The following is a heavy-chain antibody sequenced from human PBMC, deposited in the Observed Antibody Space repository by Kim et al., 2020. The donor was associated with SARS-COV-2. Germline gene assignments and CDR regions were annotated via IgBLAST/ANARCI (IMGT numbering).Heavy chain of an antibody. J-gene: IGHJ4*02. D-gene: IGHD6-19*01. Sequence: KRRFTISRDTAKNTLYLQMNSLRAEDTAVYYCARGVEYSSGWYRQYYFDYWGQGTLVTVSS. V-gene: IGHV3-74*01. CDR3: ARGVEYSSGWYRQYYFDY.